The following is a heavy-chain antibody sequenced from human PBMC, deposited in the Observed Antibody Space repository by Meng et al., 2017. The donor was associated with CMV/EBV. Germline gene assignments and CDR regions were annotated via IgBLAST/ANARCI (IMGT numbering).Heavy chain of an antibody. CDR3: ARGYSSCWHVSAFDI. V-gene: IGHV4-59*01. J-gene: IGHJ3*02. D-gene: IGHD6-13*01. CDR2: IYYSGST. Sequence: GSLRLSCTVSGGSISSYYWSWIRQPPGKGLEWIGYIYYSGSTNYNPSLKSRVTISVDTSKNQFSLKLSSVTAADTAVYYCARGYSSCWHVSAFDIWGQGTMVTVSS. CDR1: GGSISSYY.